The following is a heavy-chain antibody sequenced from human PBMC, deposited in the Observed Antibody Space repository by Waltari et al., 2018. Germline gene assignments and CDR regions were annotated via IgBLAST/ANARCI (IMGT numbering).Heavy chain of an antibody. CDR2: INHRASP. CDR3: ARGWLQVAPPYYYYMDV. Sequence: QVQLLQWGAGLLKPSETLSLPCAVYGGSFSGYYWSWLRQLPGKGLGWLGEINHRASPDYNPSLKSRATISIETSKNQFSLKLDSVTAADTGVYYCARGWLQVAPPYYYYMDVWDRGTAVTVSS. J-gene: IGHJ6*03. D-gene: IGHD6-19*01. V-gene: IGHV4-34*01. CDR1: GGSFSGYY.